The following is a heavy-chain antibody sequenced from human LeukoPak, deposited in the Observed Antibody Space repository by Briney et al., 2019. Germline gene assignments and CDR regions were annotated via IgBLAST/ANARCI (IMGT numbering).Heavy chain of an antibody. CDR2: INPDGSTT. J-gene: IGHJ4*02. D-gene: IGHD7-27*01. V-gene: IGHV3-74*01. Sequence: GGSLRLSCAASGFTFSSSWMHWVRQAPGKGLVWVSRINPDGSTTNYADSVKGRFTISRDNANNMLYLLMNSLRADDTAVYYCVRALLGTSDYWGQGTLVTVSS. CDR3: VRALLGTSDY. CDR1: GFTFSSSW.